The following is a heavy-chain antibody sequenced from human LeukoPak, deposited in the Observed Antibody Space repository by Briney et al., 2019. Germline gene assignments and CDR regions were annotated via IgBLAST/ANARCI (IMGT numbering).Heavy chain of an antibody. V-gene: IGHV3-23*05. CDR1: GFTFSDYA. CDR2: FKTNYNQV. Sequence: GGSLRLSCVASGFTFSDYAMNWVRQAPGKGLEWVSTFKTNYNQVYYAESVRGRFTISRDNSKNTLYLQMNSLRAEDTAVYYCANRGSYDSRPLDVWGQGTTVTVSS. D-gene: IGHD3-22*01. J-gene: IGHJ6*02. CDR3: ANRGSYDSRPLDV.